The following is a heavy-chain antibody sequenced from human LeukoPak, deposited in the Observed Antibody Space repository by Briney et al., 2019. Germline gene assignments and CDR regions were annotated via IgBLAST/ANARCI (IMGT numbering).Heavy chain of an antibody. CDR3: ARDLVGGYSYGQASDY. J-gene: IGHJ4*02. CDR1: GYTFTSYG. Sequence: ASVKVSCKASGYTFTSYGISWVRQAPGQGLEWMGWISAYNGNTNYAQKLQGRVTMTTDTSTSTAYMELRSLGSDDTAVYYCARDLVGGYSYGQASDYWGQGTLVTVSS. CDR2: ISAYNGNT. D-gene: IGHD5-18*01. V-gene: IGHV1-18*01.